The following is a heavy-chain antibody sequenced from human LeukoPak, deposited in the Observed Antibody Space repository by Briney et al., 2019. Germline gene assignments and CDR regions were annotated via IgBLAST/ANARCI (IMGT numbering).Heavy chain of an antibody. CDR1: GGSIRSSYYY. J-gene: IGHJ3*02. V-gene: IGHV4-39*07. CDR2: INHSGST. D-gene: IGHD3-3*01. CDR3: ARVDLQSTIFGVVILNDAFDI. Sequence: PSETLSLTCTVSGGSIRSSYYYWSWIRQPPGKGPEWIGEINHSGSTNYNPSLKSRVTISVDTSKNQFSLKLSSVTAADTAVYYCARVDLQSTIFGVVILNDAFDIWGQGTMVTVSS.